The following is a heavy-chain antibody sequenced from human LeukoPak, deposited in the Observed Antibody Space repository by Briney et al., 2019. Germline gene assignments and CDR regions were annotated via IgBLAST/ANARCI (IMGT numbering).Heavy chain of an antibody. CDR1: GFTFSSYA. J-gene: IGHJ4*02. CDR3: ARVSSSSWYYFDY. V-gene: IGHV3-23*01. D-gene: IGHD6-13*01. CDR2: ISGSGGST. Sequence: GGSLRLSCAASGFTFSSYAMSWVRQAPGKGLEWVSAISGSGGSTYYADSVKGRFTISRDNAKNSLYLQMNSLRAEDTAVYYCARVSSSSWYYFDYWGQGTLVTVSS.